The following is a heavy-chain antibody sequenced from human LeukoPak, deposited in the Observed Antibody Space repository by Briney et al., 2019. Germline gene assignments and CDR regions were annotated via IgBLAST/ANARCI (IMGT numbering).Heavy chain of an antibody. CDR3: ASGDSGYYFDY. D-gene: IGHD5-12*01. J-gene: IGHJ4*02. Sequence: GGSLRLSCAASGFTFSSYEMNWVRQAPGKGLEWVSYISSSGSTIYYADSVKGRLTISRDNAKNSLYLQMNSLRAEDTAVYYCASGDSGYYFDYWGQGTLVTVSS. CDR1: GFTFSSYE. CDR2: ISSSGSTI. V-gene: IGHV3-48*03.